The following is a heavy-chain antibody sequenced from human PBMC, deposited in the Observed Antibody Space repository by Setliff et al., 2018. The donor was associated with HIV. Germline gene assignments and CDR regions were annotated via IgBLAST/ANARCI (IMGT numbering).Heavy chain of an antibody. CDR1: GGSLSGYH. CDR2: INHSGST. D-gene: IGHD2-21*02. CDR3: ARGQGCGGGCHYAFEM. J-gene: IGHJ3*02. V-gene: IGHV4-34*01. Sequence: SETLSLTCAVYGGSLSGYHWSWIRQSPGKGLEWIGEINHSGSTNYNPSLKSRVAISVDTSKNQFSLRLSSATAADTAVYYCARGQGCGGGCHYAFEMWGQGTMVTVSS.